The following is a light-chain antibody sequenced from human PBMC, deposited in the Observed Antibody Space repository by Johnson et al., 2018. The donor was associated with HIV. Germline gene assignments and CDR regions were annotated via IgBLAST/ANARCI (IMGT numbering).Light chain of an antibody. V-gene: IGLV1-51*01. J-gene: IGLJ1*01. CDR2: DNS. CDR1: SSNIGNNY. Sequence: QSVLTQPPSVSAAPGQKVTISCSGSSSNIGNNYVSWYQQVPGAAPKLLIYDNSKRPSGIPDRFSASKSGTSATLGITGLQTGDEADYYCGTWDSSLSAYVFCTVPKVTVL. CDR3: GTWDSSLSAYV.